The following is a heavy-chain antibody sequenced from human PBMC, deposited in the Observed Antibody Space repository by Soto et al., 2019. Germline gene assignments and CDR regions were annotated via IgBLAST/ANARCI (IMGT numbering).Heavy chain of an antibody. CDR2: ISYDGSNK. CDR1: GFTFSSYG. Sequence: PGGSLRLSCAASGFTFSSYGMHWVRQAPGKGLEWVAVISYDGSNKYYADSVKGRFTISRDNSKNTLYLQMNSLRAEDTAVYYCAKDYDFWSGYPTYYYGMDVWGQGTTATVSS. J-gene: IGHJ6*02. D-gene: IGHD3-3*01. CDR3: AKDYDFWSGYPTYYYGMDV. V-gene: IGHV3-30*18.